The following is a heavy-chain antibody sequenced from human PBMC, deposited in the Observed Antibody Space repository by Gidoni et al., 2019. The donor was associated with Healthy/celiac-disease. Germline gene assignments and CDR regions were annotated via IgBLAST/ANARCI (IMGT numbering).Heavy chain of an antibody. J-gene: IGHJ6*02. CDR2: IYYSGST. CDR1: GGSISSYY. V-gene: IGHV4-59*01. Sequence: QVQLQESGPGLVKPSATLSLTCTVSGGSISSYYWSWIRQPPGKGLEWIGYIYYSGSTNYNPSLKSRVTISVDTSKNQFSLKLSSVTAADTAVYYYYYGMDVWGQGTTVTVSS. CDR3: YYGMDV.